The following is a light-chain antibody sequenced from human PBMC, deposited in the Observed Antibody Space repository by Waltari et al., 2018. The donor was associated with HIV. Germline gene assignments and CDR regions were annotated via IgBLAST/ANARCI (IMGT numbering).Light chain of an antibody. CDR3: CSYAGSRSWV. CDR1: SSDIGASNY. J-gene: IGLJ3*02. Sequence: QSALTQPASVSGSPGPSITTPCTGTSSDIGASNYVPWYQQYPVKAPRLLITDFNKWPSGVSNRFSGSKSGNTASLTISGLQSEDEADYWCCSYAGSRSWVFGGGTKVTVL. V-gene: IGLV2-23*02. CDR2: DFN.